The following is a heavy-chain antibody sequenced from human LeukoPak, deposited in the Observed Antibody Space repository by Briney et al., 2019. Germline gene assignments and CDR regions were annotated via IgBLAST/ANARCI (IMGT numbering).Heavy chain of an antibody. J-gene: IGHJ4*02. Sequence: GRSLRLSGAASGFTFSSYGMHWVRQAPGKGLEWVAVIWYDGSNKYYADSVKGRFTISRDNSKNTLYLQMNSLRAEDTAVYYCARDQNRGYSYGYGGYWGQGTLVTVSS. CDR3: ARDQNRGYSYGYGGY. V-gene: IGHV3-33*01. CDR2: IWYDGSNK. CDR1: GFTFSSYG. D-gene: IGHD5-18*01.